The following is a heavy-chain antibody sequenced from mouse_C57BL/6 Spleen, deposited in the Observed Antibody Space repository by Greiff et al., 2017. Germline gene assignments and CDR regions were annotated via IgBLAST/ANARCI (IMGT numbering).Heavy chain of an antibody. J-gene: IGHJ2*01. CDR2: IDPSDSYT. D-gene: IGHD2-3*01. CDR1: GYTFTSYC. CDR3: ARGYDGYFFDY. V-gene: IGHV1-59*01. Sequence: QVQLQQPGAELVRPGTSVKLSCKASGYTFTSYCMHWVKQRPGQGLEWIGVIDPSDSYTNYNQKFKGKATLTVDTSSSTAYMQLSSLTSEDSAVYYCARGYDGYFFDYWGQGTTLTVSS.